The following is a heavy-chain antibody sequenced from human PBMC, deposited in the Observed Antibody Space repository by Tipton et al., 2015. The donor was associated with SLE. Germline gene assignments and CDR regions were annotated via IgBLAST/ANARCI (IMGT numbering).Heavy chain of an antibody. CDR2: IRYDGSNK. CDR3: AKDSMVRGVTLDY. CDR1: GFTFDDYG. D-gene: IGHD3-10*01. J-gene: IGHJ4*02. V-gene: IGHV3-30*02. Sequence: SLRLSCAASGFTFDDYGMSWVRQAPGKGLEWVAFIRYDGSNKYYADSVKGRFTISRDNSKNTLYLQMNSLRAEDTAVYYCAKDSMVRGVTLDYWGQGTLVTVSS.